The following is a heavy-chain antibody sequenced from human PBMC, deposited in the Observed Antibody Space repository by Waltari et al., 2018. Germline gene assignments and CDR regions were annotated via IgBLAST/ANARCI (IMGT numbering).Heavy chain of an antibody. CDR2: ISGSGGST. D-gene: IGHD6-19*01. Sequence: EVQLLESGGGLVQPGGSLRLSCAASGFTFSSYAMSWVRQAPGKGLEWVSAISGSGGSTYYADSVKGRFTISRDNSKNTLYLQMNSLRAEDTAVYYCARGQMGSGWYLMGYYYGMDVWGQGTTVTVSS. V-gene: IGHV3-23*01. CDR3: ARGQMGSGWYLMGYYYGMDV. J-gene: IGHJ6*02. CDR1: GFTFSSYA.